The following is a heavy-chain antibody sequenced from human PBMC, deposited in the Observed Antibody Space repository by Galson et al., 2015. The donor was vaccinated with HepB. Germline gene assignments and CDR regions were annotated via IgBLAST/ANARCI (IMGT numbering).Heavy chain of an antibody. D-gene: IGHD2-21*01. V-gene: IGHV3-30*01. CDR2: IPPDGSTT. CDR3: ARDRIVIDAFGI. Sequence: WVSAIPPDGSTTRLADSVKGRFTISRDNSKNTLYLQMNSLRAEDTAVYYCARDRIVIDAFGIWGQGTMVTVSS. J-gene: IGHJ3*02.